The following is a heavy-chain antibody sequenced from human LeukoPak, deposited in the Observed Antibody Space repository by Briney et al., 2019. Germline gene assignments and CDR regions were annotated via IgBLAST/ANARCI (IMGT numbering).Heavy chain of an antibody. CDR3: ARAPTVTFFDY. V-gene: IGHV4-38-2*02. Sequence: SETLSLTCTVSGYSISSGYYWGWIRQPPGKGLEWIGSIYYSRSTYYNPSPKSRVTISVDTSKNQFSLKLSSVTAADTAVYYCARAPTVTFFDYWGQGTLVTVSS. J-gene: IGHJ4*02. CDR1: GYSISSGYY. D-gene: IGHD4-17*01. CDR2: IYYSRST.